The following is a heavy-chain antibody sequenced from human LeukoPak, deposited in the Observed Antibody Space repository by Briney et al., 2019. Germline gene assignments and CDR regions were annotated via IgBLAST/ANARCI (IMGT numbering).Heavy chain of an antibody. CDR1: GDSISSSGDY. CDR2: IYYSGST. D-gene: IGHD6-19*01. J-gene: IGHJ4*02. V-gene: IGHV4-39*01. Sequence: SETLSLTCTVSGDSISSSGDYWGWIRQPPGKGLEWIGNIYYSGSTYYNPSLKSRVTIAVDTSKNQFSLKLSSVTAADTAVYYCAKTGYSSGWYSSQLFDYWGQGTLVTVSS. CDR3: AKTGYSSGWYSSQLFDY.